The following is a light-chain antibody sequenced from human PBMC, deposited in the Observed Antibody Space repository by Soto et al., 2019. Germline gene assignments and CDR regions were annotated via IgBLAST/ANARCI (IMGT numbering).Light chain of an antibody. J-gene: IGKJ1*01. CDR1: QSVSSN. Sequence: EIVMTQSPATLSVSPGERATLSCRASQSVSSNLAWYQQKPGQAPRLLIYDVSNRATGVPARFSGSGSETDFTLTISGLRSEDSAVYYCQQYDNWPWTFGQGTKVDIK. CDR2: DVS. V-gene: IGKV3-15*01. CDR3: QQYDNWPWT.